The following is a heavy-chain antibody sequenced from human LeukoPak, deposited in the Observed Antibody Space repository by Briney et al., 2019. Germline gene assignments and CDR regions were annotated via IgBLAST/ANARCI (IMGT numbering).Heavy chain of an antibody. D-gene: IGHD3-10*01. CDR1: GYIFTTYG. V-gene: IGHV1-18*04. Sequence: GASVRVSCKASGYIFTTYGISWVRQAPGQGLEWLGWISGYNGEIEDAPKFQGRLTMTTDTSTSTAYMELSSLRSEDTAVYYCARVLGAGSYYWFDPWGQGTLVTVSS. CDR3: ARVLGAGSYYWFDP. CDR2: ISGYNGEI. J-gene: IGHJ5*02.